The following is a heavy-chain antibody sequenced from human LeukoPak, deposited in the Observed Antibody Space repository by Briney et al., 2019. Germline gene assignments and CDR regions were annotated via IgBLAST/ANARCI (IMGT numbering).Heavy chain of an antibody. J-gene: IGHJ4*02. CDR2: ICGDSRGT. CDR1: GFIFSDYP. Sequence: GGSLRLSCAASGFIFSDYPMTWARQAPGKGLEGVSAICGDSRGTDYADSVKGRFTISRDNSKNTVYLQMNSLRLDDTALYYCARRSGGTPDYWGLGALVTVSS. D-gene: IGHD1-26*01. V-gene: IGHV3-23*01. CDR3: ARRSGGTPDY.